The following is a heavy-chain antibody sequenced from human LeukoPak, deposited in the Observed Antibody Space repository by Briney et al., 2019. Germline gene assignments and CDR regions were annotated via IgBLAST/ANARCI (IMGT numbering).Heavy chain of an antibody. CDR1: GGSFSGSY. V-gene: IGHV4-34*01. D-gene: IGHD1-26*01. Sequence: PSPSLSPGCAVYGGSFSGSYWGWIRQPPGKWLEWIGEINHGGITNYHPSLRTRVTIPVYMSRTQCSLKRSSVTAAETAVYYCERANVVGATDYFDYWGQGTLVTVSS. CDR3: ERANVVGATDYFDY. J-gene: IGHJ4*02. CDR2: INHGGIT.